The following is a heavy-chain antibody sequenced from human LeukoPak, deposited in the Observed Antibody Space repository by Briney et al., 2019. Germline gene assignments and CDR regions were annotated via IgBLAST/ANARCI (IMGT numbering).Heavy chain of an antibody. Sequence: PGRSLRLPRAASGFTLSRYGMHWVRQAPGKGLEWVAVIWYDGSKKNYADSVKGRFTISRDNSKNTLNLQMTSLRAEDTAVYYCARVSEDYSSGWYEEYFQYWGQGTLVIVSS. CDR2: IWYDGSKK. J-gene: IGHJ1*01. D-gene: IGHD6-19*01. V-gene: IGHV3-33*01. CDR1: GFTLSRYG. CDR3: ARVSEDYSSGWYEEYFQY.